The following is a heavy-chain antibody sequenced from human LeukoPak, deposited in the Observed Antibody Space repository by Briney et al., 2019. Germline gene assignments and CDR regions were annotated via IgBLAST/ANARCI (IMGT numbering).Heavy chain of an antibody. CDR3: ATAYCSSTSCYTIDY. V-gene: IGHV4-34*01. Sequence: SETLSLTCAVYGGSFSGYYWSWIRQPPGKGLEWIGEINHSGSTNYNPSLKSRVTISVDTSKNQFSLKLSSVTAADTAVYYCATAYCSSTSCYTIDYWGQGTLVTVSS. D-gene: IGHD2-2*02. CDR2: INHSGST. CDR1: GGSFSGYY. J-gene: IGHJ4*02.